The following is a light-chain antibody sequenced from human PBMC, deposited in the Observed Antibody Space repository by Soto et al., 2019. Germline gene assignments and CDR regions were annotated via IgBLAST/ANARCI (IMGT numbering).Light chain of an antibody. Sequence: EIELTQSPATLSLSPGERATLSCRASQSVSSHLAWFQQKPGQAPRLPIHDASTRATGIPARFSGRGSGTEFILTSSSVDSEYFAIYYCQQHNDWPTFGQGTQLEIK. CDR2: DAS. CDR3: QQHNDWPT. J-gene: IGKJ5*01. CDR1: QSVSSH. V-gene: IGKV3-15*01.